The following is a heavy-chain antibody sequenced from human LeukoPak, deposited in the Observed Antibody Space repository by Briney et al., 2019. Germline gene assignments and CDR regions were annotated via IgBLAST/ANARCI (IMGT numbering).Heavy chain of an antibody. CDR1: GFTFSTYE. CDR2: ISGGGGST. Sequence: GGSLRLSCAASGFTFSTYEMNWVRQAPGKGLEWASVISGGGGSTFYADSVKGRFTISRDNSKNTLYLQVNSLRAEDTAVYYCAKGELEYCSGTSCYAFDYWGQGTLVTVSS. CDR3: AKGELEYCSGTSCYAFDY. V-gene: IGHV3-23*01. J-gene: IGHJ4*02. D-gene: IGHD2-2*01.